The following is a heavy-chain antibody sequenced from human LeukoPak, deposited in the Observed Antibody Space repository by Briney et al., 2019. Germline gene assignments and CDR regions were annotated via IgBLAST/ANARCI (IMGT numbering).Heavy chain of an antibody. Sequence: PGGSLRLSCAASGFIFSNAWMSWVRQVPGKGLECVSLIYSGGDTWYGDSVKGRFTVSRDNSKNTLYLQMNSLRAEDTAVYYCARDRGYAMDVWGQGTTVTVSS. J-gene: IGHJ6*02. CDR3: ARDRGYAMDV. CDR1: GFIFSNAW. V-gene: IGHV3-53*01. CDR2: IYSGGDT.